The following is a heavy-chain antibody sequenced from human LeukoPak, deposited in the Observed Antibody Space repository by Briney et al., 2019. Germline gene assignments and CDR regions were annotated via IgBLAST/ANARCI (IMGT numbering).Heavy chain of an antibody. V-gene: IGHV3-23*01. D-gene: IGHD1-26*01. CDR3: AKDVGATIGSPLDAFDI. CDR2: ISGSGGST. Sequence: GGSLRLSCAASGFTFSDYYMSWIRQAPGKGLEWVSAISGSGGSTYYADSVKGRFTISRDNSKNTLYLQMNSLRAEDTAVYYCAKDVGATIGSPLDAFDIWGQGTMVTVSS. J-gene: IGHJ3*02. CDR1: GFTFSDYY.